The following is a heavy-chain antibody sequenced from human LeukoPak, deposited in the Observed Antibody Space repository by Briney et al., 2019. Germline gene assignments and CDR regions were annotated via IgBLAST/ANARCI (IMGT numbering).Heavy chain of an antibody. V-gene: IGHV1-24*01. Sequence: ASVKVSCKASGYTFTSYGISWVRQAPGQGLEWMGGFDPEDGETIYAQKFQGRVTMTEDTSTDTAYMELSSLRSEDTAVYYCATLTNMLTGYPTGRDYWVQGTLVTVSS. CDR1: GYTFTSYG. CDR2: FDPEDGET. CDR3: ATLTNMLTGYPTGRDY. J-gene: IGHJ4*02. D-gene: IGHD3-9*01.